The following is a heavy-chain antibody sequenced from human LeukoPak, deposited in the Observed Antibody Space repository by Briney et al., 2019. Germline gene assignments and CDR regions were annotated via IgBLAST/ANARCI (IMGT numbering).Heavy chain of an antibody. CDR3: ARDKLLRYFGWLDY. D-gene: IGHD3-9*01. V-gene: IGHV3-30*04. J-gene: IGHJ4*02. CDR2: ISYDGSNK. CDR1: GFTFSSYA. Sequence: PGGSLRLSCAASGFTFSSYAMHWVRQAPGKGLEWVAVISYDGSNKYYADSVKGRFTISRDNSKNTLYLQMNSLRAEDTAVYYCARDKLLRYFGWLDYWGQGTLVTVSS.